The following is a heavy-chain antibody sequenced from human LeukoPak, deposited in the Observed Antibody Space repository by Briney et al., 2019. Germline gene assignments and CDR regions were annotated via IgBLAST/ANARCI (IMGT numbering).Heavy chain of an antibody. V-gene: IGHV3-30*02. D-gene: IGHD1-26*01. J-gene: IGHJ5*02. CDR1: GFTFSNAW. Sequence: GGSLRLSCAASGFTFSNAWMSWVRQAPGKGLEWVAFIRYDGSNKYYADSVKGRFTISRDNSKNTLYLQMNSLRAEDTAVYYCAKDVVGDTGWFDPWGQGTLVTVSS. CDR3: AKDVVGDTGWFDP. CDR2: IRYDGSNK.